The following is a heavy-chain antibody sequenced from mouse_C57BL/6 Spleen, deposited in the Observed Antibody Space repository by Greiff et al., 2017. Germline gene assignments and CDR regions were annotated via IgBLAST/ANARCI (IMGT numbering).Heavy chain of an antibody. CDR1: GYTFTSYW. V-gene: IGHV1-53*01. Sequence: VQLQQPGTELVKPGASVKLSCKASGYTFTSYWMHWVKQRPGQGLEWIGNINPSNGGTNYNEKFKSKATLTVDKSSSTAFMQLSSLPSEDSAVYDCARFYYGTWYVDVWGTGTTVTVSS. D-gene: IGHD2-1*01. CDR3: ARFYYGTWYVDV. J-gene: IGHJ1*03. CDR2: INPSNGGT.